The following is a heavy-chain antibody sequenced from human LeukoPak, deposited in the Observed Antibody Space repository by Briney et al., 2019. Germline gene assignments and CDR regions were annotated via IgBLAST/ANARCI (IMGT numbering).Heavy chain of an antibody. CDR1: GFTFSSYW. CDR2: INHNGNVN. V-gene: IGHV3-7*04. CDR3: ARGGGLDV. J-gene: IGHJ6*02. Sequence: GGSLRLSCSASGFTFSSYWMNWARQAPGKGLEWVASINHNGNVNYYVDSVKGRFTISRDNAKNSLYLQMSNLRAEDTAVYFCARGGGLDVWGQGATVTVSS.